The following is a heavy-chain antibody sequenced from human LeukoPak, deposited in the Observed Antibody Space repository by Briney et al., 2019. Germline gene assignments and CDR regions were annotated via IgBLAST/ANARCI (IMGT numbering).Heavy chain of an antibody. Sequence: GGSLRLSCAASGFTFSSYEMNWLRQAPGKGLEWISYISSGGTTIHYTDSVKGRFTISRDNAKNSLYLQMNSLRAEDTAVYYCAREWGPTGTTADDAFDIWGQGTMVTVSS. V-gene: IGHV3-48*03. J-gene: IGHJ3*02. CDR1: GFTFSSYE. CDR3: AREWGPTGTTADDAFDI. CDR2: ISSGGTTI. D-gene: IGHD1-7*01.